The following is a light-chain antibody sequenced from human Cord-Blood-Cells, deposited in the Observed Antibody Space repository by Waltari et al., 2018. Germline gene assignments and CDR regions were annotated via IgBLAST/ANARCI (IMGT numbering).Light chain of an antibody. V-gene: IGKV1-8*01. J-gene: IGKJ3*01. CDR3: QQYYSYPFT. CDR2: AAS. CDR1: QGISSY. Sequence: IRMTQSPSSFSASTGARVTITCRASQGISSYLAWYQQKPGKAPKLLIYAASTLQSGVPSRFSGSGSGTDFTLTISCLQSEDFATYYCQQYYSYPFTFGPGTKVDIK.